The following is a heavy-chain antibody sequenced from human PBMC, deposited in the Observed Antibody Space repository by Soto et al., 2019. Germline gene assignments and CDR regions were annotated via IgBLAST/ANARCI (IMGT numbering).Heavy chain of an antibody. CDR3: TRDNTIFGVVRAYYYYYGMDV. Sequence: PGGSLRLSCTASGFTFGDYAMSWVRQAPGKGLEWVGFIRSKAYGGTTEYAASVKGRFTISRDDSKSIAYLQMNSLKTEDTAVYYCTRDNTIFGVVRAYYYYYGMDVWGQGTTVTVSS. V-gene: IGHV3-49*04. CDR2: IRSKAYGGTT. CDR1: GFTFGDYA. J-gene: IGHJ6*02. D-gene: IGHD3-3*01.